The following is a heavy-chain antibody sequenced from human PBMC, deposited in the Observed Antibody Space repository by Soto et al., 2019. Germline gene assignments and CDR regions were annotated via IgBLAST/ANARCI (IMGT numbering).Heavy chain of an antibody. CDR2: IYPGGSDT. Sequence: GESLKISCKGSGYSFTSYWIGWVRQMPGKGLEWMGIIYPGGSDTRYSPSFQGQVTISADKSISTAYLQWSSLKASDTAMYYCARQLQPITFGGVIVTDAFDIWGQGTMVTVSS. CDR3: ARQLQPITFGGVIVTDAFDI. V-gene: IGHV5-51*01. J-gene: IGHJ3*02. D-gene: IGHD3-16*02. CDR1: GYSFTSYW.